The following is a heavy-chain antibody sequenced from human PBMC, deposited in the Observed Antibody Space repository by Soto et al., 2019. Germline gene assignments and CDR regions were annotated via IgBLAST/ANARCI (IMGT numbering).Heavy chain of an antibody. CDR2: ISGSGGST. D-gene: IGHD2-15*01. Sequence: EVQLLESGGGLVQPGGSLRLSCAASGFTFSSYAMSWVRQAPGKGLEWVSAISGSGGSTYYADSVKGRFTISRDNSKNTLYLQMISLRAEDTAVYYCAKGNVVVVAATVSYFQHWGQGTLVTVSS. V-gene: IGHV3-23*01. J-gene: IGHJ1*01. CDR1: GFTFSSYA. CDR3: AKGNVVVVAATVSYFQH.